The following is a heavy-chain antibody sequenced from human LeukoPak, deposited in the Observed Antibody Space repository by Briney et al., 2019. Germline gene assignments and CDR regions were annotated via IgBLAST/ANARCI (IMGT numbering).Heavy chain of an antibody. CDR2: IYTSGST. J-gene: IGHJ4*02. CDR1: GGSISSYY. Sequence: SETLSLTCTVSGGSISSYYWSWIRQPPGKGLEWIGRIYTSGSTNYNPSLKSRVTMSVDTSKNQFSLKLSSVTAADTAVYYCARDGTSLNLAEFDYWGQGTLVTVSS. CDR3: ARDGTSLNLAEFDY. D-gene: IGHD1-1*01. V-gene: IGHV4-4*07.